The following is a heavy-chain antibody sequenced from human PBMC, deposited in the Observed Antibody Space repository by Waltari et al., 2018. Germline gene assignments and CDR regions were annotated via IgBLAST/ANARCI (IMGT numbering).Heavy chain of an antibody. V-gene: IGHV4-39*07. D-gene: IGHD4-17*01. J-gene: IGHJ4*02. CDR3: ARATLPEYGDYRG. CDR2: IYYSGST. CDR1: GGSISSSSYY. Sequence: QLQLQESGPGLVKPSETLSLTCTVSGGSISSSSYYWGWIRQPPGKGLEWIGSIYYSGSTYYNPSLKSRVTISVDTSKNQFSLKLSSVTAADTAVYYCARATLPEYGDYRGWGQGTLVTVSS.